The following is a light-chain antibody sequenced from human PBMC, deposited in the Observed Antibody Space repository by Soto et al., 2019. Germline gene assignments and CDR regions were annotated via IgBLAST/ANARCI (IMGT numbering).Light chain of an antibody. J-gene: IGKJ4*01. CDR1: QSVSSSY. V-gene: IGKV3-20*01. CDR3: QQYGSSPLT. CDR2: GAS. Sequence: IVLTQSPGTLSLSPGERATLSCRASQSVSSSYLVWYQQKPVQAPRLLIYGASSSATGIPDRFSGSGSGTDFTLTISRLEPEDFAVYYYQQYGSSPLTFGGGTKVEIK.